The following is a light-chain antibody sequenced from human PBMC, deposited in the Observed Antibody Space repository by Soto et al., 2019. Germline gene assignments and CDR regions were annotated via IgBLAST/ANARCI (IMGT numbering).Light chain of an antibody. V-gene: IGKV3-20*01. CDR1: HSIRSER. Sequence: EVFLTQSPCTLSLFPVEIATLSCRASHSIRSERLAWYQQKPGQAPRLVIFDASNRASGTPERFSGSGSGTDFTLTITRLEPEDFAVYYCQEYDGSPITFGLGTRLEIK. CDR3: QEYDGSPIT. J-gene: IGKJ5*01. CDR2: DAS.